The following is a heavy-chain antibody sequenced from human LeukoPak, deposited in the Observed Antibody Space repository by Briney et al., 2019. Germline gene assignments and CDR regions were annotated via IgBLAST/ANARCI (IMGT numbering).Heavy chain of an antibody. J-gene: IGHJ5*02. V-gene: IGHV1-18*04. Sequence: ASVKVSCKASGYTFTSYVISWVRQAPGQGLEWMGWISPYNGNTNYAQKLQGRVTMTTDTSTSTAYMELRSLRSDDTAVYYCARDILGYCSSTSCYEGGWFDPWGQGALVTVSS. D-gene: IGHD2-2*01. CDR3: ARDILGYCSSTSCYEGGWFDP. CDR1: GYTFTSYV. CDR2: ISPYNGNT.